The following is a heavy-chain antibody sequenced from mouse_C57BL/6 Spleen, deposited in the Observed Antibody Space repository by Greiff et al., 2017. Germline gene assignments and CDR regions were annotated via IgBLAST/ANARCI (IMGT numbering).Heavy chain of an antibody. CDR2: IYPGDGDT. CDR3: ARAGVYDGYFVDY. V-gene: IGHV1-80*01. Sequence: VQLQESGAELVKPGASVKISCKASGYAFSSYWMDWVKQRPGQGLAWIGQIYPGDGDTNYNGKFKGKATLTADKSSSTAYMQLSSLTSEDSAVYFCARAGVYDGYFVDYWGKGTTLTVSS. CDR1: GYAFSSYW. J-gene: IGHJ2*01. D-gene: IGHD2-3*01.